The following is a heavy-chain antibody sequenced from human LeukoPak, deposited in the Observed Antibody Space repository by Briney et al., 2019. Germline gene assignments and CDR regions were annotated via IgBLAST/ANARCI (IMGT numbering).Heavy chain of an antibody. CDR3: AREYDFWSGFDY. D-gene: IGHD3-3*01. CDR1: GGAISSYY. V-gene: IGHV4-59*01. J-gene: IGHJ4*02. Sequence: PAETLSLTGAEPGGAISSYYWSWIRQPPGKGLEWIGYIYYSGSTNYNPSLKSRVTISVDTSKNQFSLKLSSVTAADTAVYYCAREYDFWSGFDYWGQGTLVTVSS. CDR2: IYYSGST.